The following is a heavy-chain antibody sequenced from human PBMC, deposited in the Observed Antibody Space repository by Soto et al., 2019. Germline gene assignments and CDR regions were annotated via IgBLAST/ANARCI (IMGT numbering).Heavy chain of an antibody. Sequence: SVKVSCEASGGAFSSYAISWVRQAPGQGLEWMGGIIPIFGTANYAQKFQGRVTITADESTSTAYMELSSLRAEDTAVYYCATDSYFSIVIVRFDYWGQGTLVTVSS. J-gene: IGHJ4*02. CDR3: ATDSYFSIVIVRFDY. CDR2: IIPIFGTA. CDR1: GGAFSSYA. V-gene: IGHV1-69*13. D-gene: IGHD3-22*01.